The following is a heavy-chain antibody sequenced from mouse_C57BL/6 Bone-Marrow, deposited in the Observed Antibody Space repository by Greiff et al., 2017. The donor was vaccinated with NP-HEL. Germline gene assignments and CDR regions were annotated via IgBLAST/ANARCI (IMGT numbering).Heavy chain of an antibody. CDR3: ARREYYYGSSPYAMDY. Sequence: VHLVESGAELARPGASVKLSCKASGYTFTSYGISWVKQRTGQGLEWIGEIYPRSGNTYYNEKFKGKATLTADKSSSTAYMELRSLTSEDSAVYFCARREYYYGSSPYAMDYWGQGTSVTVSS. V-gene: IGHV1-81*01. J-gene: IGHJ4*01. CDR1: GYTFTSYG. CDR2: IYPRSGNT. D-gene: IGHD1-1*01.